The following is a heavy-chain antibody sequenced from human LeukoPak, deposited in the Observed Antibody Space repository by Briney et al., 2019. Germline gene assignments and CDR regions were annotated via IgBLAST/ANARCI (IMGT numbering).Heavy chain of an antibody. Sequence: GSLRLSCAASGFTVSSNYMSWIRQPPGKGLEWIGEINHRGSTNYNPSLKSRVTISVDTSKNQFSLKLSSVTAADTAVYYCARANLLAPGYYFDYWGQGTLVTVSS. CDR3: ARANLLAPGYYFDY. CDR1: GFTVSSNY. CDR2: INHRGST. D-gene: IGHD2-8*02. J-gene: IGHJ4*02. V-gene: IGHV4-34*01.